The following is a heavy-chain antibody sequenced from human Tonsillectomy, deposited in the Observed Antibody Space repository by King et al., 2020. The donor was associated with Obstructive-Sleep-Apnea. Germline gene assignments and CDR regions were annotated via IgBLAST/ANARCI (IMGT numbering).Heavy chain of an antibody. D-gene: IGHD6-19*01. J-gene: IGHJ4*02. V-gene: IGHV3-30*04. CDR1: GFTFSSYA. CDR2: ISYDGSNK. CDR3: ARIGLGEGY. Sequence: VQLVESGGGVVQPGRSLRLSCAASGFTFSSYAMHGVRQAPGKGLEWVAVISYDGSNKYFADSVKGRFTISRDNSENTLYLQMNSLRAEDTAVYYCARIGLGEGYWGQGTLVTVSS.